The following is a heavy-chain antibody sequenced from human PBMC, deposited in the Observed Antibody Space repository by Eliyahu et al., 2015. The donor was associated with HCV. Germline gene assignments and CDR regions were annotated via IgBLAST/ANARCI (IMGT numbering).Heavy chain of an antibody. Sequence: QVQLVQSGAEVKKPGASVKVSCEASGXPFXXYXXHWVRQAPGQGLEWMGIINPTGGKTRYAQKFQGRVTMTRDTSTNTVYMELSSLRSEDTAVYYCARFNYYDSSGYYLGYFDYWGQGTLVTVSS. V-gene: IGHV1-46*01. CDR1: GXPFXXYX. CDR3: ARFNYYDSSGYYLGYFDY. J-gene: IGHJ4*02. D-gene: IGHD3-22*01. CDR2: INPTGGKT.